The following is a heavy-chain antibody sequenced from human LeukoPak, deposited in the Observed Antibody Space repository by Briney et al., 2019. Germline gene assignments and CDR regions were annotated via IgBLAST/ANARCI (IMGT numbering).Heavy chain of an antibody. J-gene: IGHJ4*02. D-gene: IGHD6-13*01. CDR2: IYYSGST. Sequence: SETLSLTCTVSGGSISSYYWSWIRQPPGKGLEWIGYIYYSGSTDYNPSLKSRVTISVDTSKNQFSLKLSSVTAADTAVYYCASTRRGPAALNYWGQGTLVTVSS. CDR3: ASTRRGPAALNY. CDR1: GGSISSYY. V-gene: IGHV4-59*01.